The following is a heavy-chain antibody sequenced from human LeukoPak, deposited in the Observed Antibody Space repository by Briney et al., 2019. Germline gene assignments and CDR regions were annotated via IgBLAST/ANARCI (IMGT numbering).Heavy chain of an antibody. J-gene: IGHJ4*02. CDR2: ISSSSSYI. V-gene: IGHV3-21*01. CDR1: GFTFSSYS. CDR3: ARDWGDDYGDYGPDY. D-gene: IGHD4-17*01. Sequence: GGSLRLSCAASGFTFSSYSMNWVRQAPGKGLEGVSSISSSSSYIYYADSVKGRFTISRDNAKNSLYLQMNSLRAEDTAVYYCARDWGDDYGDYGPDYWGQGTLVTVSS.